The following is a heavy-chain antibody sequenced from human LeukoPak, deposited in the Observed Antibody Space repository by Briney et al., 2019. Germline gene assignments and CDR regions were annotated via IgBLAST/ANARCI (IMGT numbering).Heavy chain of an antibody. CDR3: ARAYGKWNDVYFYAFDL. CDR2: INWNGCSI. CDR1: RFTFDEYG. J-gene: IGHJ3*01. V-gene: IGHV3-20*04. Sequence: GGSLRLSCAASRFTFDEYGMSCVRQTAGKGREWVSGINWNGCSIGYADSVRGRVTVSRDNAKSSLYLQMNSLRAEDTALYYCARAYGKWNDVYFYAFDLWGQGTMVTVSS. D-gene: IGHD1-20*01.